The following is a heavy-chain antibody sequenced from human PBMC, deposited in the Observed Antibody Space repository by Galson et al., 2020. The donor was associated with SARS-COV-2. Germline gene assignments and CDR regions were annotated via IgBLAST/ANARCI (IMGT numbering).Heavy chain of an antibody. D-gene: IGHD3-10*01. CDR1: GFTFSSYA. V-gene: IGHV3-23*01. Sequence: GESLKISCAASGFTFSSYAMSWVRQAPGKGLEWVSAISGSGAITYYADSVNGRFTISRDTSKNTLHLQMNSLRAEDTAVYYCAKDRAPRSYYYYGRYVWGQGTTVTVSS. CDR2: ISGSGAIT. CDR3: AKDRAPRSYYYYGRYV. J-gene: IGHJ6*02.